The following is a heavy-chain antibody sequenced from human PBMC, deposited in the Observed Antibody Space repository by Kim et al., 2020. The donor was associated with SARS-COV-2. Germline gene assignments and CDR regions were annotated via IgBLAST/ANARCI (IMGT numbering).Heavy chain of an antibody. CDR3: ARDYNWNDEGFDY. D-gene: IGHD1-20*01. V-gene: IGHV1-69*13. CDR2: IIPIFGTA. J-gene: IGHJ4*02. Sequence: SVKVSCKASGGTFSSYAISWVRQAPGQGLEWMGGIIPIFGTANYAQKFQGRVTITADESTSTAYMELSSLRSEDTAVYYCARDYNWNDEGFDYWGQGTLVTVSS. CDR1: GGTFSSYA.